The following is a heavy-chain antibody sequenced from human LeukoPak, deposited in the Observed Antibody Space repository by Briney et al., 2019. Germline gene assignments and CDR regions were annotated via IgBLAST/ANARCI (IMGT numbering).Heavy chain of an antibody. CDR2: ISYDGSNK. D-gene: IGHD2-15*01. J-gene: IGHJ3*02. Sequence: GRSLRLSCAASGLTFSSYAMHWVRQARGKGLEGVAVISYDGSNKYYGDSEKRRFHIPRDNSKNTLYVQKNTLRAEDTAVLYCVIELPWVGCCGGRCYDPFDIWGQGT. CDR3: VIELPWVGCCGGRCYDPFDI. V-gene: IGHV3-30*04. CDR1: GLTFSSYA.